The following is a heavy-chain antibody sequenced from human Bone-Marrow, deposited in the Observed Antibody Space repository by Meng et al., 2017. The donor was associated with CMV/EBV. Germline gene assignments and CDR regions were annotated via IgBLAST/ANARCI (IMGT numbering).Heavy chain of an antibody. V-gene: IGHV4-61*01. CDR3: ARNRLSCPTLDY. CDR2: IYYSGST. Sequence: SETLSLTCTVSGGSVSSGSYYWSWIRQPPGKGLEWIGYIYYSGSTNYNPSLKSRVTISVDTSKNQFSLKLSSVTAADTAVYYCARNRLSCPTLDYWVQGTLVTVSS. J-gene: IGHJ4*02. D-gene: IGHD3-16*02. CDR1: GGSVSSGSYY.